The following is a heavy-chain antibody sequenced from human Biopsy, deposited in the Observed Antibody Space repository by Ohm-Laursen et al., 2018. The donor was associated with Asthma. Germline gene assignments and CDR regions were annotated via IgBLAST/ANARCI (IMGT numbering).Heavy chain of an antibody. CDR2: ISWDAGRT. CDR3: AKEIFPGWELRRGPDS. CDR1: GFRFDDYT. J-gene: IGHJ4*02. V-gene: IGHV3-43*01. D-gene: IGHD1-26*01. Sequence: GSLRLSCAASGFRFDDYTMVWVRQPPGKGLQWVALISWDAGRTHYADSVKGRFTISRDNSKNTLYLQMNSLRAEDTAVYFCAKEIFPGWELRRGPDSWGQGTLVTVSS.